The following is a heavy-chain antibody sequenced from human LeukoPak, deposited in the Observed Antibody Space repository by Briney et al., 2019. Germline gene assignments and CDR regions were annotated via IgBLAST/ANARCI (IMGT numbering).Heavy chain of an antibody. J-gene: IGHJ4*02. D-gene: IGHD5-12*01. CDR1: GGSISSGDYY. CDR2: IYYSGST. Sequence: SETLSLTCTVSGGSISSGDYYWSWIRQPPGKGLEWIGYIYYSGSTYYNPSLKSRVTISVDTSKNQFSLKLSSVTAADTVVYYCARGNSGYDFFYVGNFDYWGQGTLVTVSS. CDR3: ARGNSGYDFFYVGNFDY. V-gene: IGHV4-30-4*08.